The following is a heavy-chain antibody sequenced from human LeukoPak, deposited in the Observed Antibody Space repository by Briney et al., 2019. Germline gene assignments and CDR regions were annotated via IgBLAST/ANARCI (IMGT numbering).Heavy chain of an antibody. Sequence: PGGSLRLSCAASGFTFSTYSMNWVRQAPGKGLEWVSYITSSSSTIYYADSVKGRFTISRDNAKNSLYLQMDSLRDEDTAVYYCASAYTSGSYWGQGTLVTVSS. CDR2: ITSSSSTI. D-gene: IGHD6-19*01. CDR3: ASAYTSGSY. CDR1: GFTFSTYS. V-gene: IGHV3-48*02. J-gene: IGHJ4*02.